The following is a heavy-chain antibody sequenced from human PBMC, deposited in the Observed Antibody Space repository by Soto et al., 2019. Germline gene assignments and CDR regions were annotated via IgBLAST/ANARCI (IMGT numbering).Heavy chain of an antibody. J-gene: IGHJ3*01. Sequence: GGSLRLSCEGSGFNFRNFNMTWVRQAPGKGLEWVSSVSGSSSYIYYADSVKGRFTVSRDNANNLVFLQMNGLRPEDTAMYYCARDLRGHYGPWGQGTMVTVSS. CDR2: VSGSSSYI. V-gene: IGHV3-21*06. D-gene: IGHD4-17*01. CDR1: GFNFRNFN. CDR3: ARDLRGHYGP.